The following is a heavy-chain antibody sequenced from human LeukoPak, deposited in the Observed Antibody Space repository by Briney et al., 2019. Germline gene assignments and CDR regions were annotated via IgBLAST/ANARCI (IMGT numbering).Heavy chain of an antibody. CDR3: AKDALRAVPYYFDY. CDR1: GFTFRSYC. D-gene: IGHD3-10*01. Sequence: PGGSLRLSCVASGFTFRSYCMNWVRQAPGKGLEWVSAISGSGYSAYYADSVKGRFTISRDNSKNTLFLQMNSLRAEDTAVYYCAKDALRAVPYYFDYWGQGTLVTVSS. CDR2: ISGSGYSA. J-gene: IGHJ4*02. V-gene: IGHV3-23*01.